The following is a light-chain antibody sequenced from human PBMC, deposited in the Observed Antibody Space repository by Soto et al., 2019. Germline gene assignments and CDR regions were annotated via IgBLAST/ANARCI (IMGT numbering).Light chain of an antibody. Sequence: QPVLTQPPSASGTPGQRVTISCSGSSSNIGSNAVNWYQQVPGTAPKLLIYSDDQRPSGVPDRFYGSKSGTSASLAISGLQSENEADYICAAWNDNLNGPSYVFGTGTKVTVL. CDR1: SSNIGSNA. V-gene: IGLV1-44*01. J-gene: IGLJ1*01. CDR3: AAWNDNLNGPSYV. CDR2: SDD.